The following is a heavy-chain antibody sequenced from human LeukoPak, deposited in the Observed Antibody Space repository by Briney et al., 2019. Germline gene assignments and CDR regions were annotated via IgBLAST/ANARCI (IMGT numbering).Heavy chain of an antibody. CDR1: GVSISSSNSY. J-gene: IGHJ5*02. CDR2: IYYSGNT. D-gene: IGHD3-16*01. CDR3: VRDHVSPGLSNWFDP. V-gene: IGHV4-39*02. Sequence: SETLSLTCTVSGVSISSSNSYWGWIRQPPGKGLEWIGSIYYSGNTYYNASLKGQVSISIDTSKNQFSLKLTSVTAADTAVYYCVRDHVSPGLSNWFDPWGQGTLVTVSS.